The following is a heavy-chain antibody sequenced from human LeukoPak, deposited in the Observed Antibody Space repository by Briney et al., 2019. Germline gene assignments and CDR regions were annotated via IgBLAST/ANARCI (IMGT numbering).Heavy chain of an antibody. CDR2: IKQDGSEK. J-gene: IGHJ4*02. Sequence: GGSLRLSCAASGFTFSSYWMSWVRQAPGKGLEWVANIKQDGSEKYYVDSVKGRFTISRDNAKNSLYLRMNSLRAEDTAVYYCARDVSRYCSSTSCYGTYFDYWGQGTLVTVSS. CDR1: GFTFSSYW. V-gene: IGHV3-7*01. D-gene: IGHD2-2*01. CDR3: ARDVSRYCSSTSCYGTYFDY.